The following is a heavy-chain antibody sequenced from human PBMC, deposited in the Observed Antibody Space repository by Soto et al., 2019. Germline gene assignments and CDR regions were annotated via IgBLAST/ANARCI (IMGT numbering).Heavy chain of an antibody. CDR2: INSDGSST. CDR3: VRALYSSSRFDP. V-gene: IGHV3-74*01. Sequence: EVQLVESGGGLVQPGGSLRLSCAASGFTFSSNWMHWVRQAPGKGLVWVSRINSDGSSTNYADSVKGRFTISRDNAKNTMYLQMNSLRAEDTAVYYCVRALYSSSRFDPWGQGTLVTVSS. D-gene: IGHD6-13*01. CDR1: GFTFSSNW. J-gene: IGHJ5*02.